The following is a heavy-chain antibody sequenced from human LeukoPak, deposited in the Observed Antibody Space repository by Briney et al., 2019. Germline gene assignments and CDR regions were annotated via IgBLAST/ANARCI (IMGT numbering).Heavy chain of an antibody. CDR2: ISSSGSTI. Sequence: GGSLRLSCAASGFTFSSYEMNWVRQAPGKGLEWVSYISSSGSTIYYADSVKGRFTISRDNAKNSLYLQMNSLRAEDMALYYCARGYSYWGGFDYWGQGTLVTVSS. CDR1: GFTFSSYE. V-gene: IGHV3-48*03. CDR3: ARGYSYWGGFDY. J-gene: IGHJ4*02. D-gene: IGHD5-18*01.